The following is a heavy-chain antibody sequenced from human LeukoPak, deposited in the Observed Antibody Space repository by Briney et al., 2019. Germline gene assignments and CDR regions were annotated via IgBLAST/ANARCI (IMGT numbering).Heavy chain of an antibody. J-gene: IGHJ4*02. Sequence: GGSLRLSCVASGFTFSSHGMNWVRQAPGKGLEWVSGITSGTRTYYADSVKGRFTISRDNSKNTLYLQMNSLRAEDTAVYYCAKGIFLCSSTSCSFDYDYWGQGTLVTVSS. D-gene: IGHD2-2*01. CDR2: ITSGTRT. CDR3: AKGIFLCSSTSCSFDYDY. V-gene: IGHV3-23*01. CDR1: GFTFSSHG.